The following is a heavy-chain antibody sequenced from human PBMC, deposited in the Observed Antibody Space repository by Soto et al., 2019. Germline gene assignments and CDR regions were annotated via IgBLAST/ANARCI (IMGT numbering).Heavy chain of an antibody. J-gene: IGHJ4*02. CDR1: EFTFSSYA. CDR2: INDVGSHT. Sequence: EVQLLESGGGLVQPGGSLRLSCAASEFTFSSYAISWVRQAPGKGLEWVSAINDVGSHTYYADSVKGRFTISRDNSKSTLFLQMNSLRAEDTAVYYCAKELSIGRPSDSWGQGTLVTVSS. CDR3: AKELSIGRPSDS. D-gene: IGHD3-3*02. V-gene: IGHV3-23*01.